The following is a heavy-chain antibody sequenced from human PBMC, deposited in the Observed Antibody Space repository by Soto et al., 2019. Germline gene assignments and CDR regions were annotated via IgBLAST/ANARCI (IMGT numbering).Heavy chain of an antibody. CDR3: AIDYITTETTLYYYYCDMDV. J-gene: IGHJ6*03. V-gene: IGHV1-18*01. CDR2: ISAYNGNT. CDR1: GYTFTSYG. D-gene: IGHD3-3*01. Sequence: ASVKVSCKASGYTFTSYGISWVRQAPGQGLEWMGWISAYNGNTNYAQKLQGRVTMTTDTSTSTAYMELRSLRSDDTAVYYCAIDYITTETTLYYYYCDMDVWGKGTPVTVSS.